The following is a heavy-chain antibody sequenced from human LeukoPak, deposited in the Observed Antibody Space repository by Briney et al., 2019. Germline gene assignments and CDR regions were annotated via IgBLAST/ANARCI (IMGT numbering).Heavy chain of an antibody. D-gene: IGHD4-17*01. Sequence: PSETLSLTCTVSGGSISTYYWSWIRQPPGKGLEWIGYIYYSGSTNYNPSLKSRVTISVDTSKNQFSLKLTSVTAADTAVYYCARATVFFDIWGQGTMVTVSS. J-gene: IGHJ3*02. CDR1: GGSISTYY. CDR2: IYYSGST. V-gene: IGHV4-59*01. CDR3: ARATVFFDI.